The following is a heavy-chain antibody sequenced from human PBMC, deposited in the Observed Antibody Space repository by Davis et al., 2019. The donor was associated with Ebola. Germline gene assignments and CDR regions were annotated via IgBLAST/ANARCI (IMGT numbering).Heavy chain of an antibody. CDR3: ARDQCSSTSCYAAY. J-gene: IGHJ4*02. Sequence: PGGSLRLSCATSGFTVSSNYMSWVRQAPGKGLEWVSVIYSGGSTYYADSVKGRFTISRDNSKNTLYLQMNSLRAEDTAVYYCARDQCSSTSCYAAYWGQGTLVTVSS. D-gene: IGHD2-2*01. CDR1: GFTVSSNY. V-gene: IGHV3-66*01. CDR2: IYSGGST.